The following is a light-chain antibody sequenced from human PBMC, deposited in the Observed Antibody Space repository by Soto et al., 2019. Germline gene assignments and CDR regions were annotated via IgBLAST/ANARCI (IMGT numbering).Light chain of an antibody. CDR1: QSVSSD. Sequence: EIVLTPSPGTLSLSPGERATLSCRASQSVSSDLAWYHQKPGQAPRLLIYGASSRATGIPDRFSGSGSGTDFTLTISRLEPEDFAVYYCQQYGSSPPITFGQGTRLEIK. V-gene: IGKV3-20*01. CDR2: GAS. CDR3: QQYGSSPPIT. J-gene: IGKJ5*01.